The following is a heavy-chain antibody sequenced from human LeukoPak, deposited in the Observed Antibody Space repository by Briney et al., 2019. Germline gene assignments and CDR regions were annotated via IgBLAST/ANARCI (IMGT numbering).Heavy chain of an antibody. Sequence: PGGSLRLSCAASGFTFSSYAMHWVRQAPGKGLEWVAVISYDGSNKYYADSVKGRFTVSRDNSKNTLYLQMNSLRAEDTAVYYCARAFRGRWFGELLPLDYWGQGTLVTVSS. D-gene: IGHD3-10*01. CDR1: GFTFSSYA. CDR3: ARAFRGRWFGELLPLDY. J-gene: IGHJ4*02. V-gene: IGHV3-30*04. CDR2: ISYDGSNK.